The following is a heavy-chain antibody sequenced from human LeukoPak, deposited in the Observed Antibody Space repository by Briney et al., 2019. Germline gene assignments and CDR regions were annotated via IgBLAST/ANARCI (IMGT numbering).Heavy chain of an antibody. CDR2: INPNSGGT. J-gene: IGHJ3*02. CDR3: AREVGGSYYAFDI. CDR1: GYTLTDYY. D-gene: IGHD1-26*01. V-gene: IGHV1-2*02. Sequence: ASVKVSCKASGYTLTDYYMHWVRQAPGQGLEWMGRINPNSGGTNYAQKFQGSVTMTRDTSISTAYMELSRLRYDDAAMYFCAREVGGSYYAFDIWGQGTMVTVSS.